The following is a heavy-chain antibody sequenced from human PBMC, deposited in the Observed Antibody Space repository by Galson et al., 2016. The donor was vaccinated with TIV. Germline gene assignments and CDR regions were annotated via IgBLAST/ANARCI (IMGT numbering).Heavy chain of an antibody. CDR3: ARIHRFYGMDV. CDR2: ISYSGSDK. D-gene: IGHD5-18*01. CDR1: GFTFSSYG. J-gene: IGHJ6*02. Sequence: SLRLSCAASGFTFSSYGMHWVRQAPGKGLEWVAIISYSGSDKDYTASVKGRFTISRDKSKNTLYLQMDSVRVEDTATYYCARIHRFYGMDVWGQGTTVTVSS. V-gene: IGHV3-33*01.